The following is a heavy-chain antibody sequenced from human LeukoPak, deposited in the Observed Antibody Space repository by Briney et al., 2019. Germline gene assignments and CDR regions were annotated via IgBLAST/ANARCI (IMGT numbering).Heavy chain of an antibody. Sequence: GGSLRLSCAASGFTFSSYWMSWVRQAPGKGLEWVSYISSGGSTIYYADSVKGRFTISRDNAKNSLYLQMNSLRAEDTAVYYCARGKDGYKRGYPLGFDYWGQGTLVTVSS. CDR2: ISSGGSTI. CDR1: GFTFSSYW. J-gene: IGHJ4*02. D-gene: IGHD5-24*01. CDR3: ARGKDGYKRGYPLGFDY. V-gene: IGHV3-48*04.